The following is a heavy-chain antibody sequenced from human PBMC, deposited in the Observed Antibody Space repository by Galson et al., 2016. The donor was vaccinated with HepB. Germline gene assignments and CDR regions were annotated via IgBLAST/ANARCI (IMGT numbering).Heavy chain of an antibody. D-gene: IGHD2-2*01. J-gene: IGHJ5*02. CDR1: GGSFGDYY. Sequence: SETLSLTCAVYGGSFGDYYWSWIRQPPGKGLEWIGEINHSGTINYNPSLKSRVTISVDTSKNQFSLNLGSVTAADTAVYYCARRTVVPTAGNWFDPWGQGTLVTVSS. CDR3: ARRTVVPTAGNWFDP. V-gene: IGHV4-34*01. CDR2: INHSGTI.